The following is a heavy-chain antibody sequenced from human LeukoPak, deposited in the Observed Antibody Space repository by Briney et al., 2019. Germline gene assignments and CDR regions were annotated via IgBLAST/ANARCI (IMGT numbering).Heavy chain of an antibody. V-gene: IGHV4-34*01. CDR2: INHSGST. CDR3: ARGGKYYDILTGPRGLYYFDY. CDR1: GFTVSGNY. D-gene: IGHD3-9*01. J-gene: IGHJ4*02. Sequence: GSLRLSCAASGFTVSGNYMSWVRQPPGKGLEWIGEINHSGSTNYNPSLKSRVTISVDTSKNQFSLKLSSVTAADTAVYYCARGGKYYDILTGPRGLYYFDYWGQGTLVTVSS.